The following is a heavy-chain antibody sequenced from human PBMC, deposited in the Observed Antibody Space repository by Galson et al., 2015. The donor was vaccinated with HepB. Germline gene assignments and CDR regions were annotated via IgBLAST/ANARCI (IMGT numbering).Heavy chain of an antibody. Sequence: SLRLSCAASGFTFSSYAMSWVRQAPGKGLEWVSAISGSGGSTYYADSVKGRFTISRDNSKNTLYLQMNSLRAEDTAVYYCAKVTLYNWNYGGVGDHFDYWGQGTLVTVSS. D-gene: IGHD1-7*01. CDR1: GFTFSSYA. V-gene: IGHV3-23*01. J-gene: IGHJ4*02. CDR2: ISGSGGST. CDR3: AKVTLYNWNYGGVGDHFDY.